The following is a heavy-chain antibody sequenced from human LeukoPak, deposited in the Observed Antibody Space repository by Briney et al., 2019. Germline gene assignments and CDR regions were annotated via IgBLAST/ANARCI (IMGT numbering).Heavy chain of an antibody. CDR1: GGSISSYY. V-gene: IGHV4-39*01. CDR2: IYYSGST. CDR3: ARQVVRNIWPMLGFTGWCDY. D-gene: IGHD3-10*01. Sequence: SETLSLTCTVSGGSISSYYWGWIRQPPGKGLEWIGSIYYSGSTYYNPSLKSRVTISVDTSKNQFSLKLSSVTAADTAVYYCARQVVRNIWPMLGFTGWCDYWGQGTLVTVSS. J-gene: IGHJ4*02.